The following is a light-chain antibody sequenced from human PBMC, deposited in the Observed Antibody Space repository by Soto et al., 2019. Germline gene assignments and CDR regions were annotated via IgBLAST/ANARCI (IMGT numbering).Light chain of an antibody. CDR1: SSNIGAGRD. J-gene: IGLJ1*01. V-gene: IGLV1-40*03. CDR3: QSYGTSLSGLYV. CDR2: DSN. Sequence: SALTQPPPVSGAPGQRVIISRTRGSSNIGAGRDVHWYRQFPGEAPKFLISDSNHRPSGVPDRFSVSKSGASASLAITGLRAEDEGDYFCQSYGTSLSGLYVFGTGTKV.